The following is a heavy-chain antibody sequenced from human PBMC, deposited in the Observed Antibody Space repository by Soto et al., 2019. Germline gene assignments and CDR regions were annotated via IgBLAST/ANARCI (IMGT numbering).Heavy chain of an antibody. Sequence: QVQVVESGGGVVQPGRSLRLSCAASGFTLSCCGMHWVRQAPGKGLEWVGVITYDGSEIHYGDSVKGRFTISRDSSENTVYLQMNSLRVEDSAVYYCAKEQSSGFYRVVDNWGQGTLVTVSP. CDR1: GFTLSCCG. CDR3: AKEQSSGFYRVVDN. J-gene: IGHJ4*02. CDR2: ITYDGSEI. V-gene: IGHV3-30*18. D-gene: IGHD6-19*01.